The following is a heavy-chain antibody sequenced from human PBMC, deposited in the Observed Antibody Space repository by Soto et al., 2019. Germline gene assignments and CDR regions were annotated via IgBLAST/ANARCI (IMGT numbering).Heavy chain of an antibody. J-gene: IGHJ4*02. CDR1: RGSFTNYA. V-gene: IGHV1-69*01. D-gene: IGHD6-19*01. Sequence: QVYLVQSGAEVKKPGASVKVSCKALRGSFTNYAFSWVRQAPGQGLEWMGGIMPFFGSGNYAQKFQGRINITADESTSSVYLELTSLRSEDTAVYYCARARAGSYSHFVYWGQGTLVTVSS. CDR2: IMPFFGSG. CDR3: ARARAGSYSHFVY.